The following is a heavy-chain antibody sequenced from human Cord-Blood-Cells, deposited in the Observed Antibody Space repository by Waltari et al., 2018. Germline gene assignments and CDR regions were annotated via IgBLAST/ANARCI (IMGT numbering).Heavy chain of an antibody. J-gene: IGHJ6*03. CDR1: GGSFSGYY. V-gene: IGHV4-34*01. CDR2: INHSGST. CDR3: ARGPGRFLEWLLGYYYMDV. Sequence: QVQLQQWGAGLLKPSETLSLTCAVYGGSFSGYYWSWIRQPPGKGLEWIGEINHSGSTNYIPALKSRVTISVNTSKNQFSLKLSSVTAADTAVYYCARGPGRFLEWLLGYYYMDVWGKGTTVTVSS. D-gene: IGHD3-3*01.